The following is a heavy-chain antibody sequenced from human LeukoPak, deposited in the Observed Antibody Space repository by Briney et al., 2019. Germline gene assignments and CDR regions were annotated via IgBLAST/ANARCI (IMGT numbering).Heavy chain of an antibody. D-gene: IGHD5-12*01. J-gene: IGHJ4*02. CDR1: GYTFTGYY. CDR3: ARLGYSGYVGEVRPGDY. Sequence: GASVKVSCKASGYTFTGYYMHWVRQAPGQGLEWMGWINPNSGGTNYAQKFQGRVTMTRDTSISTAYMELSRLRSDDTAVYYCARLGYSGYVGEVRPGDYWGQGTLVTVSS. CDR2: INPNSGGT. V-gene: IGHV1-2*02.